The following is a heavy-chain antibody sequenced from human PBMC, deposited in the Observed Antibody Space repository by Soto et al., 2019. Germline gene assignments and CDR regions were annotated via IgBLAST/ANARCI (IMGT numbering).Heavy chain of an antibody. CDR1: GFTFSSYA. CDR3: AKDLPSSWQVDGMDV. Sequence: GGSLRLSCAASGFTFSSYAMSWVRQAPGKGLEWVSAISGSGGSTYYAGSVKGRFTISRDNSKNTLYLQMNSLRAEDTAVYYCAKDLPSSWQVDGMDVCGQGTTVTVSS. J-gene: IGHJ6*02. CDR2: ISGSGGST. D-gene: IGHD6-13*01. V-gene: IGHV3-23*01.